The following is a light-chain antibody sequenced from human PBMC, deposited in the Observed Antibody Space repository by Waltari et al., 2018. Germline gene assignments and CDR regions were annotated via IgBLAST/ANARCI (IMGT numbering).Light chain of an antibody. CDR3: QQYRSSPGT. CDR2: AVS. Sequence: IVLTQSPGTLSSSPGARATLSCRASQSLSSYLAWYQQKPGQAPRLLIYAVSGRATGIPDKFSGSGSGTDFTLTISRLEPEDFAVYYCQQYRSSPGTFGQGTKVEIK. CDR1: QSLSSY. V-gene: IGKV3-20*01. J-gene: IGKJ1*01.